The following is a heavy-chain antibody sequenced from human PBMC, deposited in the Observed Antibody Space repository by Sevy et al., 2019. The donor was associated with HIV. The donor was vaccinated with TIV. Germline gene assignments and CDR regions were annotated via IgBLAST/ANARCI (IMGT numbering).Heavy chain of an antibody. CDR2: IYTTGST. J-gene: IGHJ3*02. Sequence: SETLSLTCTVSGGSIRSGSYYWSWIRQPAGKGLEWIGRIYTTGSTNYNPSLKSRVTMSVDTSKNQFSLKLSSVTAADTAVYYCARDGLRDAFDIWGQGTMVTVSS. CDR3: ARDGLRDAFDI. CDR1: GGSIRSGSYY. V-gene: IGHV4-61*02.